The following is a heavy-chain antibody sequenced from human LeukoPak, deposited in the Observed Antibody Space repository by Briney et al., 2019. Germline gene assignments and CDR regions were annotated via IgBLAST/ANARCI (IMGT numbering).Heavy chain of an antibody. CDR3: ARGRYYGMDV. Sequence: GGSLRLSCAASGFTFSSYGMHWVRQAPGKGLVWVSGINSDGSSTTYADSVKGRFTISRDNAKNTLYLQMNNLRAEDTAVYYCARGRYYGMDVWGQGTTVTVSS. CDR1: GFTFSSYG. V-gene: IGHV3-74*03. J-gene: IGHJ6*02. CDR2: INSDGSST.